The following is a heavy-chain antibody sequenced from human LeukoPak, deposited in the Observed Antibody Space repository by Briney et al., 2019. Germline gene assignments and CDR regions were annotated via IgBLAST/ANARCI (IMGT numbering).Heavy chain of an antibody. CDR1: GYTFTSYG. J-gene: IGHJ4*02. Sequence: ASVKVSCKASGYTFTSYGISWVRQAPAQGLEWMGWISAHNGNTNYAQKLQGRVTMTSDTSTSTAYMELRSLRSDDTAVYYCARDSSSWSLPLPHYFDYWGQGTLVTVSS. CDR3: ARDSSSWSLPLPHYFDY. D-gene: IGHD6-13*01. CDR2: ISAHNGNT. V-gene: IGHV1-18*01.